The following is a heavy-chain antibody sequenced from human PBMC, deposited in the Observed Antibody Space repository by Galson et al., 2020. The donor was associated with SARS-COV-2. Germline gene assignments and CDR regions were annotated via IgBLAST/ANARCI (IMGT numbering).Heavy chain of an antibody. Sequence: ASETLSLTCTVSGGSISSSIYYWGWVRQPPGKGLECIGSIYHTGGTYYNPSLKSRVTFSLDTSKNQFSLKLSSVTAADTAVYYCAREQVGADRDYFDYWGQGTLVSFSS. CDR3: AREQVGADRDYFDY. D-gene: IGHD1-26*01. V-gene: IGHV4-39*07. CDR2: IYHTGGT. CDR1: GGSISSSIYY. J-gene: IGHJ4*02.